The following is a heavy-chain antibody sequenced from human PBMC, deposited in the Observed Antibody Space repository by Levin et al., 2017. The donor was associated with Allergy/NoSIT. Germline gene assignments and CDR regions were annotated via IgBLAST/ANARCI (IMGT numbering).Heavy chain of an antibody. Sequence: SGPTLVKPTQTLTLTCTFSGFSVTTSTGGVGWIRQPPGKALEWLAVVYGDGDKRYSPSLKTRLTISKDTSKNQVVLTMTNMDPVDTATYHCAHSLSGYDSYDDWGPGTLVTVSS. CDR1: GFSVTTSTGG. CDR3: AHSLSGYDSYDD. D-gene: IGHD5-12*01. J-gene: IGHJ4*02. V-gene: IGHV2-5*02. CDR2: VYGDGDK.